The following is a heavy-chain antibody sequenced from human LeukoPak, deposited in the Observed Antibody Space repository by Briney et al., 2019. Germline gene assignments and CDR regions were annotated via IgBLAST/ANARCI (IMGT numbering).Heavy chain of an antibody. CDR1: GGSSSGYY. V-gene: IGHV4-34*01. CDR3: ARGVYYYDSSGSWFDP. Sequence: SETLSLTCAVYGGSSSGYYWSWIRQPPGKGLEWIGEINHSGSTNYNPSLKSRVTISVDTSKNQFSLKLSSVTAADTAVYYCARGVYYYDSSGSWFDPWGQGTLVTVSS. D-gene: IGHD3-22*01. J-gene: IGHJ5*02. CDR2: INHSGST.